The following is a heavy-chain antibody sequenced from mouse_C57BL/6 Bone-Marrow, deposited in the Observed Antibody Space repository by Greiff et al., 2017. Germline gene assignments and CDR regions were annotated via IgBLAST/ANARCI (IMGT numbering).Heavy chain of an antibody. CDR3: ARGYDYDYAMDY. J-gene: IGHJ4*01. CDR1: GYTFTSYG. Sequence: EVQLQQSGAELARPGASVKLSCKASGYTFTSYGISWVKQSNGKSLEWIGVINPNYGTTSYNQKFKGKATLTVDQSSSTAYMQLNSLTSEDSAVYYCARGYDYDYAMDYWGQGTSVTVSS. CDR2: INPNYGTT. V-gene: IGHV1-39*01. D-gene: IGHD2-4*01.